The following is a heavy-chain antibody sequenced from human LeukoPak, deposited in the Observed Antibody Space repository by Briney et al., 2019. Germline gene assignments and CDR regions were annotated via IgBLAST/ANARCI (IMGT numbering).Heavy chain of an antibody. CDR2: INHSGST. V-gene: IGHV4-34*01. J-gene: IGHJ4*02. CDR1: DGSFSGYY. CDR3: ARGRSGWYYYDSSGYYYYFDY. D-gene: IGHD3-22*01. Sequence: PSETLSLTCAVYDGSFSGYYWSWIRQPPGKGLEWIGEINHSGSTNYNPSLKSRVTISVDTSKNQFSLKLSSVTAADTAVYYCARGRSGWYYYDSSGYYYYFDYWGQGTLVTVSS.